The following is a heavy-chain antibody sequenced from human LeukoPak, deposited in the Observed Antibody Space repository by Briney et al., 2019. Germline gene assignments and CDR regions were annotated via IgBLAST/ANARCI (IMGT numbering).Heavy chain of an antibody. Sequence: PGGSLRLSCAAFGFTVSSNYMSWVRQAPGKGLEWVSVIYSGGSTYYADSVKGRFTISRDNSKNTLYLQMNSLRAEDTAVYYCARNLLVGATKDYWGQGTLVTVSS. J-gene: IGHJ4*02. D-gene: IGHD1-26*01. CDR1: GFTVSSNY. CDR2: IYSGGST. CDR3: ARNLLVGATKDY. V-gene: IGHV3-66*01.